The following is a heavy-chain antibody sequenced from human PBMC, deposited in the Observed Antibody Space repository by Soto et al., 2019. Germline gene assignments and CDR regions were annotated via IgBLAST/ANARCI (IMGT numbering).Heavy chain of an antibody. V-gene: IGHV3-23*01. J-gene: IGHJ4*02. CDR2: ISGSGGSK. D-gene: IGHD2-2*01. CDR1: GFTFSSYA. Sequence: GGSLRLSCAASGFTFSSYAMSWVRQAPGKGLEWVSGISGSGGSKYYADSVKGRFTISRDNAKNTLYLQMNSLRAEDTAVYYCAREGRGYCSSTSCPGIWGQGTLVTVSS. CDR3: AREGRGYCSSTSCPGI.